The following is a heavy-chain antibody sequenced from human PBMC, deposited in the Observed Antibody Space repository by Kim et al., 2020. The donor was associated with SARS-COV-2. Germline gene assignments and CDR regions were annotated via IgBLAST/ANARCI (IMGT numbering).Heavy chain of an antibody. Sequence: GRFTISRDNSKNMLYLQMNSLRTEDTAVYYCAKDRWLDLGGNYYYYYGMDVWGQGTTVTVSS. J-gene: IGHJ6*02. D-gene: IGHD6-19*01. V-gene: IGHV3-30*02. CDR3: AKDRWLDLGGNYYYYYGMDV.